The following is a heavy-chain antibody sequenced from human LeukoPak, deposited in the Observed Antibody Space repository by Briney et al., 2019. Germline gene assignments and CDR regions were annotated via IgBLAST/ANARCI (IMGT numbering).Heavy chain of an antibody. J-gene: IGHJ4*02. Sequence: PGGSLRLSCAASGFTFSSYSMNWVRQAPGKGLEWVSYISSSSSTIYYADSVKGRFTISRDNAKNSLYLQMNSLRAEDTAVYYCARGGYYPCFDYWGQGTLVTVSS. D-gene: IGHD3-3*01. V-gene: IGHV3-48*01. CDR1: GFTFSSYS. CDR3: ARGGYYPCFDY. CDR2: ISSSSSTI.